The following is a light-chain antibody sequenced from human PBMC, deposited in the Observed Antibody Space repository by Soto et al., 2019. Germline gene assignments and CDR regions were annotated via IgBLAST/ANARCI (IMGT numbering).Light chain of an antibody. CDR1: QDISNY. Sequence: DIQMTQSPSSLSASVGDRVTITCQASQDISNYLNWYQQKPGKAPKLLIYDASNLETGVPSRFSGSGSGTDFTLTISSLQPEDFATYYCQQSYSTPWTFGQATTVDIK. V-gene: IGKV1-39*01. CDR2: DAS. J-gene: IGKJ1*01. CDR3: QQSYSTPWT.